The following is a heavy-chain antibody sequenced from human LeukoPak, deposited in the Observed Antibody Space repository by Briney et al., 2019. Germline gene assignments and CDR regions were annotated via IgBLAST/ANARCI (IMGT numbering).Heavy chain of an antibody. J-gene: IGHJ3*02. CDR3: ASALETDRDAFDI. Sequence: SETLSLTCAVYGGSFSGYYWSWIRQPPGKGLEWIGEINHSGSTNYNPSLKSRVTISVDTSKNQFSLKLSSVTAADTAVYYCASALETDRDAFDIWGQGTMVTVSS. V-gene: IGHV4-34*01. CDR1: GGSFSGYY. D-gene: IGHD1-14*01. CDR2: INHSGST.